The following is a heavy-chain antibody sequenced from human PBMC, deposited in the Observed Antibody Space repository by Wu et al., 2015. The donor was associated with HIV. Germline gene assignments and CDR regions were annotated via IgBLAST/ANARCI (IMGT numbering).Heavy chain of an antibody. J-gene: IGHJ4*02. V-gene: IGHV1-8*01. CDR1: STPSPVM. D-gene: IGHD6-25*01. Sequence: GXEMKKTWAVSEGRPRRLLSTPSPVMILFGSAAGHWTRALRWMGWMNPKSGNTGFAQKFQDRVTMTKSNSENTAYMEMRSLRSEDTAVYYCARARGIAAAGLWGQGTLVTVSS. CDR3: ARARGIAAAGL. CDR2: MNPKSGNT.